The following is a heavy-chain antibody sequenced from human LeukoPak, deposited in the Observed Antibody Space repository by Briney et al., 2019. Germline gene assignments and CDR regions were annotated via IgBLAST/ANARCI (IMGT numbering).Heavy chain of an antibody. D-gene: IGHD5-18*01. CDR2: IYYSGST. CDR3: ARDGYTYGSFDD. Sequence: SETLSLTCSVSGGSISSSSYFWGWIRQPPGKGLEWIGSIYYSGSTYSNPSLKSRVTISVDTSKSQFSLKLSSVTAADTAVYYCARDGYTYGSFDDWGQGTLVTVSS. CDR1: GGSISSSSYF. V-gene: IGHV4-39*01. J-gene: IGHJ4*02.